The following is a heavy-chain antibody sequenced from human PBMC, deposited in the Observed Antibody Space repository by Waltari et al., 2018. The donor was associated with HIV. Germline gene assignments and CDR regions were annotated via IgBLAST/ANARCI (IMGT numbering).Heavy chain of an antibody. D-gene: IGHD4-17*01. J-gene: IGHJ4*02. CDR3: ARQTIEDWPVTTFDS. CDR2: MYYSRNT. Sequence: QLQLQESGPGLVKPSETLSLTCTVSGDTISSSTYYWGWIRQPPGKGLEWIGSMYYSRNTYYNPSLKSRVTISVDASRNQISLKLSSVTAADTAVYYCARQTIEDWPVTTFDSWGQGTLVTVSS. CDR1: GDTISSSTYY. V-gene: IGHV4-39*01.